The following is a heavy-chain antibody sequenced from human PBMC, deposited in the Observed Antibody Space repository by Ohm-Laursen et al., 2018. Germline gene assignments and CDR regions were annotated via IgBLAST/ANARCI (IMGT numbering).Heavy chain of an antibody. CDR3: ARDRSGYGIMDS. V-gene: IGHV4-31*03. CDR2: GYYSGST. CDR1: GGSITSGGYY. Sequence: TLSLTCPVSGGSITSGGYYCSWIRQHPGKGLEWIGYGYYSGSTYYNPSLKSRVTMSVDTSLNQFSLKLSSVTAADTAVYFCARDRSGYGIMDSWGQGILVTVSS. D-gene: IGHD5-12*01. J-gene: IGHJ4*02.